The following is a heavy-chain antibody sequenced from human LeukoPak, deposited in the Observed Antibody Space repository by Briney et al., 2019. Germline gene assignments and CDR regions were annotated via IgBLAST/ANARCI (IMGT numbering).Heavy chain of an antibody. CDR1: GGPIRSYF. J-gene: IGHJ4*02. CDR3: ARGGYGDSPFDY. CDR2: LYYGETT. V-gene: IGHV4-59*01. Sequence: SETLSLTCTVSGGPIRSYFCSWIRQPPGEGLEWIGYLYYGETTNYNPSLKSRVTISVDTSKSQFSLKLSSVTAADTAVYYCARGGYGDSPFDYWGQGTLVTVSS. D-gene: IGHD4-17*01.